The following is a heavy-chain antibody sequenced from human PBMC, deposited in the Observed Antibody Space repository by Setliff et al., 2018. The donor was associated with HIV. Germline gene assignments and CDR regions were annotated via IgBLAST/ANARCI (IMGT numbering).Heavy chain of an antibody. CDR2: IYPGDSDT. J-gene: IGHJ6*02. CDR1: GYSFTSYW. Sequence: GESLKISCKGSGYSFTSYWIGWVRQMPGKGLEWMGIIYPGDSDTRYSPSFQGQVTISADKSISTAYLQWSSLKASDTAMYYCARQSSSGWSYYYYYGMDVWGQGTTVTAP. D-gene: IGHD6-19*01. CDR3: ARQSSSGWSYYYYYGMDV. V-gene: IGHV5-51*01.